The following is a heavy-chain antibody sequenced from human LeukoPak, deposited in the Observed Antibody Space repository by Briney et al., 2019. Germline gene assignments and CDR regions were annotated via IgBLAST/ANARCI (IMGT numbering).Heavy chain of an antibody. Sequence: GGSLRLSCAASGFTFSSYAMSWVRQAPGKGLEWVSDISGSGGSTYYADSVKGRFTISRDNSKNTLYLQMNSLRAEDTAVYYCAKDLGDCSGGSCYSGGAFDIWGQGTMVTVSS. D-gene: IGHD2-15*01. CDR1: GFTFSSYA. V-gene: IGHV3-23*01. CDR2: ISGSGGST. CDR3: AKDLGDCSGGSCYSGGAFDI. J-gene: IGHJ3*02.